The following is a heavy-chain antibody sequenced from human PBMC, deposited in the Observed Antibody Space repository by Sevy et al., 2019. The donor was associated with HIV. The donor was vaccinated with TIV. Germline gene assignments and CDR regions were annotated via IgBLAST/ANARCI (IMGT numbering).Heavy chain of an antibody. J-gene: IGHJ6*02. CDR3: ARSFCSSTSCSHDGLDV. D-gene: IGHD2-2*01. CDR2: TRNKANSYTP. V-gene: IGHV3-72*01. CDR1: GFTFSDHY. Sequence: GGSLRLSCAASGFTFSDHYMDWVRQAPGKGLEWVGRTRNKANSYTPEYAASVKGRFTISRDDSKNSLYLQMNSLKTEDTAVYYCARSFCSSTSCSHDGLDVWGQGTTVTVSS.